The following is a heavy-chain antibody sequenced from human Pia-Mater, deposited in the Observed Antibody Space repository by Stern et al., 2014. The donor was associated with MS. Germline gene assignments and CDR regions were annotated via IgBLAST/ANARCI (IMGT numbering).Heavy chain of an antibody. Sequence: QVQLVQSGAEVKKPGSSVKVSCKASGGTFSSYEITWVRQAPGQGLEGMGGIIPTFDTPTYAQKFQDRVTISADESTNTAYLELNGLKSDDTAIYFCARAYTYYSNSAGYWGEGTLVTVSS. CDR2: IIPTFDTP. CDR3: ARAYTYYSNSAGY. J-gene: IGHJ4*02. D-gene: IGHD3-10*01. CDR1: GGTFSSYE. V-gene: IGHV1-69*01.